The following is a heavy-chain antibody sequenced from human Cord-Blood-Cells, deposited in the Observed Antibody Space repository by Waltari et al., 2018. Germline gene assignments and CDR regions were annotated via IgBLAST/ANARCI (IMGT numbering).Heavy chain of an antibody. J-gene: IGHJ3*02. CDR1: GGSISSSSYY. D-gene: IGHD7-27*01. CDR2: IYYSGST. V-gene: IGHV4-39*01. CDR3: ARQVGLTHWGSGAFDI. Sequence: QLQLQESGPGLVKPSETLSLTCTVSGGSISSSSYYWGWIRQPPGKGLEWIGSIYYSGSTYYNPSLKSRVTISVDTSKNQFSLKLSSVTAADTAVYYCARQVGLTHWGSGAFDIWGQGTMVTVSS.